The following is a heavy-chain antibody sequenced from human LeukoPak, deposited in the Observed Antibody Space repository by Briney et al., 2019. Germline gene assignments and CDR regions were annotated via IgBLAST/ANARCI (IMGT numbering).Heavy chain of an antibody. CDR3: AREQWLVTLEAYYFDY. D-gene: IGHD6-19*01. J-gene: IGHJ4*02. CDR2: INHSGST. V-gene: IGHV4-4*02. CDR1: DVSIFSSTH. Sequence: PSETLSLTCAVSDVSIFSSTHWSWVRQPPGKGLEWIGEINHSGSTNYNPSLKSRVTISVDTSKNQFSLKLSSVTAADTAVYYCAREQWLVTLEAYYFDYWGQGTLVTVSS.